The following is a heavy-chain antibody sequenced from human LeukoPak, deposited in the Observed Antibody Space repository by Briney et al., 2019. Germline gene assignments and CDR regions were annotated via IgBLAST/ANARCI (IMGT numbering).Heavy chain of an antibody. CDR1: GGSFSGYY. Sequence: PSETLSLTCAVYGGSFSGYYWSWIRQPPGKGLEWIGEINHSGSTNYNPSLKSRVTISVDTSKNHFSLKLSSVTAADTAVYYCATSHMVRGVIGDFDYWGQGTLVTVSS. J-gene: IGHJ4*02. CDR2: INHSGST. D-gene: IGHD3-10*01. CDR3: ATSHMVRGVIGDFDY. V-gene: IGHV4-34*01.